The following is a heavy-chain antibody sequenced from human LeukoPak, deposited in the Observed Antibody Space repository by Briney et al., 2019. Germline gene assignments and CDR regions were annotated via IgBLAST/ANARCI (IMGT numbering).Heavy chain of an antibody. CDR1: GFTFSSYG. D-gene: IGHD6-19*01. CDR3: AKDLSHSGWYGVGPIDY. V-gene: IGHV3-33*06. CDR2: IWYDGSNK. Sequence: GGSLRLSCAASGFTFSSYGMHWVRQAPGKGLEWVAVIWYDGSNKYYADSVKGRFTISRDNSKNTLYLQMNSLRAEDTAVYYCAKDLSHSGWYGVGPIDYWRRGTLVTVSS. J-gene: IGHJ4*02.